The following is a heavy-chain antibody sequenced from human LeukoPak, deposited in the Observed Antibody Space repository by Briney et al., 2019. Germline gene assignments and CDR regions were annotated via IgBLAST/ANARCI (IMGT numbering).Heavy chain of an antibody. V-gene: IGHV1-2*02. J-gene: IGHJ4*02. Sequence: GASVKVSCKASGYTFTGYYMHWVRQAPGQGLEWMGWINPNSGGTNYAQKFQGRVTMTRDTSISTAYMELSRLRSDDTAVYYCARVRSRIVVVIKEYYFDYWGQGTLVTVSS. CDR2: INPNSGGT. CDR1: GYTFTGYY. CDR3: ARVRSRIVVVIKEYYFDY. D-gene: IGHD3-22*01.